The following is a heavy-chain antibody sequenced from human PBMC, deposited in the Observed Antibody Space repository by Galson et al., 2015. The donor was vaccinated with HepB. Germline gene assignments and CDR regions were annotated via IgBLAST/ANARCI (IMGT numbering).Heavy chain of an antibody. J-gene: IGHJ4*02. Sequence: ETLSLTCVVSRGSLSGYFWSWIRQSPGEGLEWIGEINHSGNTNFHPSLKSRVTMSLDTSKNQFSLNLTSVTAADTAVYDCARGELTSTWAAPGYWGQGILVTVSP. CDR2: INHSGNT. CDR1: RGSLSGYF. V-gene: IGHV4-34*01. CDR3: ARGELTSTWAAPGY. D-gene: IGHD6-13*01.